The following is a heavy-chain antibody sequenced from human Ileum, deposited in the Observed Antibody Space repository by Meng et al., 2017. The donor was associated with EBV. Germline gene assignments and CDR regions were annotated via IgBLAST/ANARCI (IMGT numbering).Heavy chain of an antibody. J-gene: IGHJ4*02. CDR1: GYSISTTNW. D-gene: IGHD1-26*01. Sequence: ESGQGTGYPSSPLSLTCVGSGYSISTTNWWGWIRQPPGKGLEWIGHIYYSGTTYNNPSLKSRVTMSIDPSKNQFSLKLSSVTAVDTAVYYCARNSESGSYIDYWGLGTLVTVSS. CDR2: IYYSGTT. V-gene: IGHV4-28*01. CDR3: ARNSESGSYIDY.